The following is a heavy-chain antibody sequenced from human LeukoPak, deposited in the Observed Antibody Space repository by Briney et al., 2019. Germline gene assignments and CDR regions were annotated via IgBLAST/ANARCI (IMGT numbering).Heavy chain of an antibody. Sequence: GESLKISCQGSGYSFTSYWITWVRQMPGQGLECMGRIDPSDSYTNYSPSFQGHVTISADKSSSTANLQWSSLKASDTAIYYCARLSSSTSLIDYWGQGTLVTVSS. D-gene: IGHD2-2*01. J-gene: IGHJ4*02. CDR2: IDPSDSYT. CDR1: GYSFTSYW. V-gene: IGHV5-10-1*01. CDR3: ARLSSSTSLIDY.